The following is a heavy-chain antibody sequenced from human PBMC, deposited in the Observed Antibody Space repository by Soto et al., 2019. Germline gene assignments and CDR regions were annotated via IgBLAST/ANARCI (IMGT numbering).Heavy chain of an antibody. J-gene: IGHJ6*02. CDR2: ISGSGGST. CDR3: AKDLRDCSGGSCYSFNDYHYVMDV. V-gene: IGHV3-23*01. D-gene: IGHD2-15*01. CDR1: GFTFSSYA. Sequence: GGSLRLSCAASGFTFSSYAMSWVRQAPGKGLEWVSAISGSGGSTYYADSVKGRFTISRDNSKNTLYLQMNSLRAEDTAVYYCAKDLRDCSGGSCYSFNDYHYVMDVWGQGSTVTVSS.